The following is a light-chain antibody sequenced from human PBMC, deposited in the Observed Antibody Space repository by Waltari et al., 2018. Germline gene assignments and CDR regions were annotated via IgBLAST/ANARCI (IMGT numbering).Light chain of an antibody. CDR3: QQDNPWPPELT. CDR2: DAS. V-gene: IGKV3-15*01. Sequence: ETVMTQPPVTLSVPPGERATLPCRASQSITSSLAWYQQKPGQAPGLLIYDASTRATGIPARFSGSGSGTEFALTLSSRQSEDFAVYYCQQDNPWPPELTFGGGTKVEIK. CDR1: QSITSS. J-gene: IGKJ4*01.